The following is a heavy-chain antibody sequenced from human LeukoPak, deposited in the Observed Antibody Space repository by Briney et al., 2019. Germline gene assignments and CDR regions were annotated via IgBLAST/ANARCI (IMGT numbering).Heavy chain of an antibody. CDR2: LYTSGDT. J-gene: IGHJ4*02. D-gene: IGHD4-17*01. Sequence: PSETLSLTCTVSGGSISSYYWSWIRQPAGKGLEWIGRLYTSGDTNYSPSLKSRLTMSLDTSKNQFSLKLSSVTAADTAVYYCARDEHDYGDYGTFDYWGQGTLVTVSS. V-gene: IGHV4-4*07. CDR3: ARDEHDYGDYGTFDY. CDR1: GGSISSYY.